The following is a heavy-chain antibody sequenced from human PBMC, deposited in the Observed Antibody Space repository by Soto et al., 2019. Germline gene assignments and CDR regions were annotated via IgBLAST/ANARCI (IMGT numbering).Heavy chain of an antibody. CDR3: GREELTGAFT. CDR1: GGSMSSSGHF. D-gene: IGHD7-27*01. J-gene: IGHJ5*02. Sequence: QVQLQESGPGLVKPSQTLSLTCTVSGGSMSSSGHFWTWIRQFPGLGLEWIGYIARSGSTKYNPSLKGRVTISSDMAEKKFSLKLDSVTAADTAVYYCGREELTGAFTWGQGTLATVSS. V-gene: IGHV4-31*03. CDR2: IARSGST.